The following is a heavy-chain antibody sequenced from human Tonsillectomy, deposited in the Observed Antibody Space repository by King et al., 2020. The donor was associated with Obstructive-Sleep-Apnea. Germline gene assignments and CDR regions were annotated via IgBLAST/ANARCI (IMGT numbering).Heavy chain of an antibody. Sequence: VQLVESGGVVVQPGGSLRLSCAASGFTFDDYAMHWVRQAPGKGLEWVSLISWDGGRTYHADSVKGRFTISRDNSKNYLYLQMNSLRGEDTALYYCARRDDMDVWGQGTTVTVSS. CDR1: GFTFDDYA. CDR2: ISWDGGRT. CDR3: ARRDDMDV. J-gene: IGHJ6*02. V-gene: IGHV3-43D*03.